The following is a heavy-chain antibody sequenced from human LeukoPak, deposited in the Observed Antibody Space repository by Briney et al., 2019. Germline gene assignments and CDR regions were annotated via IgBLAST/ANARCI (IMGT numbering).Heavy chain of an antibody. Sequence: PGGSLRLSCAASGFIFSSYSMNWVRQAPGKGLEWVSSISSVGGDYIYYADSVKGRFSISRDNAKNSLYLQMNSLRAEDTAVYYCARDQWLGDYYGMDVWGQGTTVTVSS. V-gene: IGHV3-21*01. J-gene: IGHJ6*02. CDR3: ARDQWLGDYYGMDV. CDR1: GFIFSSYS. CDR2: ISSVGGDYI. D-gene: IGHD6-19*01.